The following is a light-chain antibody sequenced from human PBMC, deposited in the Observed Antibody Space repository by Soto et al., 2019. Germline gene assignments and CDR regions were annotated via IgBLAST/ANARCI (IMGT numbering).Light chain of an antibody. V-gene: IGKV1-5*03. CDR3: QQANSFPALT. Sequence: DIQMTQSPSTLSASVGDRVTITCRASQSISSWLAWYQQKPGKAPKLLIYKASSLESGVPSRFSGSGSGTEFTLTISSLQPDDFATYYCQQANSFPALTFGGGTKVDIK. CDR1: QSISSW. CDR2: KAS. J-gene: IGKJ4*01.